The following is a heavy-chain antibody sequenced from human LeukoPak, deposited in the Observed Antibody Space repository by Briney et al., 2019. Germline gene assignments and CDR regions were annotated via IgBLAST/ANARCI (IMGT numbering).Heavy chain of an antibody. CDR2: IYYSGST. V-gene: IGHV4-59*01. CDR3: ARALSSSSLFDY. J-gene: IGHJ4*02. Sequence: SETLSLTCAVYGRSFSGYYWSWIRQPPGKGLEWIGYIYYSGSTNYNPSLKSRVTISVDTSKNQFSLKLSSVTAADTAVYYCARALSSSSLFDYWGQGTLVTVSS. CDR1: GRSFSGYY. D-gene: IGHD6-13*01.